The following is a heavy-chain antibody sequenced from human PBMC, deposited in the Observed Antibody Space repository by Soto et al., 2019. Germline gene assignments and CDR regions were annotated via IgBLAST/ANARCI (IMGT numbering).Heavy chain of an antibody. CDR1: GGTFSSYA. CDR3: ARSDIVVVPAAEDYGMDV. CDR2: IIPIFGTA. V-gene: IGHV1-69*13. J-gene: IGHJ6*02. Sequence: ASVKVSCKASGGTFSSYAISWVRQAPGQGLEWMGGIIPIFGTANYAQKFQGRVTITADESTSTAYMELSSLRSEDTAVYYCARSDIVVVPAAEDYGMDVWGQGTTVTVSS. D-gene: IGHD2-2*01.